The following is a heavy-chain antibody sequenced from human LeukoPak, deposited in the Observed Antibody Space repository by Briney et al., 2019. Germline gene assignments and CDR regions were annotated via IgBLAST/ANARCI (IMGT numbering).Heavy chain of an antibody. CDR3: AKSGDSSSSGVNFDY. J-gene: IGHJ4*02. Sequence: PGRSLRLSCAASGFTFSSYGMHWVRQAPGKGLEWVAVISYDGSNKYYADSVKGRFTISRDNSKNTLYLQMNSLRAEDTAVHYCAKSGDSSSSGVNFDYWGQGTLVTVSS. CDR2: ISYDGSNK. D-gene: IGHD6-6*01. CDR1: GFTFSSYG. V-gene: IGHV3-30*18.